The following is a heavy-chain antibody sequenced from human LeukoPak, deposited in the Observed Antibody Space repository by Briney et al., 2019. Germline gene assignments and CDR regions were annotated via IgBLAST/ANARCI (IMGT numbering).Heavy chain of an antibody. D-gene: IGHD1-26*01. CDR2: ISYDGSNK. CDR1: GFTFSIFG. Sequence: GSLRPSLPPPGFTFSIFGMNGVRQAPGKGLGWVAVISYDGSNKYYADSVKGRFTISRDNSKNTLYLQMNSLRAEDTAVYYCAKDSGSYPDLDYWGQGTLVTVSS. V-gene: IGHV3-30*18. J-gene: IGHJ4*02. CDR3: AKDSGSYPDLDY.